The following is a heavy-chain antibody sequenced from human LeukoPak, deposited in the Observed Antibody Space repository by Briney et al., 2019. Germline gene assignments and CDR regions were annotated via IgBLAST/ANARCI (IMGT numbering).Heavy chain of an antibody. CDR1: GFTLSDYD. V-gene: IGHV3-21*01. D-gene: IGHD3-16*01. J-gene: IGHJ4*02. CDR3: GRAFPPLRTSSAGDL. Sequence: NAGGSLRLSRSASGFTLSDYDMNWVRQAPRKGLEWVSSISYLSSHVYYGDSVKGPFSISRDNAKNSLYLQMNRSGAQDTAIYYCGRAFPPLRTSSAGDLWGQGIPVTVSS. CDR2: ISYLSSHV.